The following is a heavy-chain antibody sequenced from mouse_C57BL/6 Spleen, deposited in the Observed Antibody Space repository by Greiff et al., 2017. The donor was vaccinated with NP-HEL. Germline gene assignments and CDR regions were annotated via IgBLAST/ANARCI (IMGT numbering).Heavy chain of an antibody. CDR3: APLSAY. V-gene: IGHV5-6*02. J-gene: IGHJ3*01. D-gene: IGHD6-1*01. Sequence: DVKLVESGGDLVKPGGSLKLSCAASGFTFSSYGMSWVRQTPDKRLEWVATISSGGSYTYYPDSVKGRFTISRDNAKNTLYLHMSSLKSEDTAMYYCAPLSAYWGQGTLVTVSA. CDR1: GFTFSSYG. CDR2: ISSGGSYT.